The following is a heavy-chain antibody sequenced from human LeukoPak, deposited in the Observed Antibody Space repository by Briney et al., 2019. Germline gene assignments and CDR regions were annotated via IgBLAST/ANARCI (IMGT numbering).Heavy chain of an antibody. Sequence: PGGSLRLSCAASGFTFSSYAMSWVRQAPGKGLEWVSAISGSGGSTYYADSVKGRFTISRDNSKNTLYLQMNSLRAEDTAVYYCAKGPEAYVWGSYRDYWGQGTQVTVSS. CDR2: ISGSGGST. J-gene: IGHJ4*02. V-gene: IGHV3-23*01. D-gene: IGHD3-16*02. CDR1: GFTFSSYA. CDR3: AKGPEAYVWGSYRDY.